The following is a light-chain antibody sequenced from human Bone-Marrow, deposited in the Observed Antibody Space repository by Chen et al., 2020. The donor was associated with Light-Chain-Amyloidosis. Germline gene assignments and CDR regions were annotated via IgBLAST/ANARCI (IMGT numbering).Light chain of an antibody. Sequence: NLMLTQPHSLSESPGKTVILSCPRSRGSIATNYVQGSQQRPGSSPTTVIYEDDQSPSGVPDRFSGSIDRSSTAASLTSSGLETEDEADYYWQSYQGSSHGVFGGGTKLTVL. CDR3: QSYQGSSHGV. CDR1: RGSIATNY. J-gene: IGLJ3*02. CDR2: EDD. V-gene: IGLV6-57*01.